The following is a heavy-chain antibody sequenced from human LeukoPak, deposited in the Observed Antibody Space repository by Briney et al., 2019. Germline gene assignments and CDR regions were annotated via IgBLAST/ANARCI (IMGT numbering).Heavy chain of an antibody. CDR1: GYSFTSYW. D-gene: IGHD3-10*01. V-gene: IGHV5-51*01. CDR2: IYPGDSDT. CDR3: ARLTRFGGEVAIGYFQH. J-gene: IGHJ1*01. Sequence: GESLKISCKGSGYSFTSYWIGWVRQMPGKGLEWMGIIYPGDSDTGYSPSFQGQLTISADKSISTAYLQWSSLKASDTAMYYCARLTRFGGEVAIGYFQHWGQGTLVTVSS.